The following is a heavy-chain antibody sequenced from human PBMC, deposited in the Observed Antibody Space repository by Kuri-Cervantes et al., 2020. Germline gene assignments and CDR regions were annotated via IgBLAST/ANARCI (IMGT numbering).Heavy chain of an antibody. CDR2: MNPNSGNT. CDR1: GYTFTSYD. J-gene: IGHJ4*02. V-gene: IGHV1-8*01. Sequence: ASATLSSKASGYTFTSYDINWVRQATGQGLEWMGWMNPNSGNTGYAQKFQGRVTMTRNTSISTAYMELSRLRSYDTAVYYCARGGRMTTVTTIYWGQGTLVTVSS. D-gene: IGHD4-17*01. CDR3: ARGGRMTTVTTIY.